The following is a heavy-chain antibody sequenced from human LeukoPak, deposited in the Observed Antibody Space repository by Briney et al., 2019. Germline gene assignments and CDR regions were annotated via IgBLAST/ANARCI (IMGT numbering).Heavy chain of an antibody. CDR2: IYYSGST. J-gene: IGHJ4*02. Sequence: ASETLSLTCTVSGGSISSHYWSWIRQPPGKGLEWIGYIYYSGSTNYNPSLKSRVTISVDTSKNQFSLKLSSVTAADTAVYYCARVYSGYDSYYFDYWGQGTLVTVSS. D-gene: IGHD5-12*01. CDR1: GGSISSHY. CDR3: ARVYSGYDSYYFDY. V-gene: IGHV4-59*11.